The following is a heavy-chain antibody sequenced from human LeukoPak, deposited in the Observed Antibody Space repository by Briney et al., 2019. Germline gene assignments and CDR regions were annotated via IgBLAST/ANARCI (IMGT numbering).Heavy chain of an antibody. CDR2: FDPEDGET. Sequence: ASVKISCKVSGYTLTELSMHWVRQAPGKGLEWMGGFDPEDGETIYAQKFQGRVTMTEDTSTDTAYMELSSLRSEDTAVYYCATIPVTTNSFFDYWGQGTLATVSS. V-gene: IGHV1-24*01. D-gene: IGHD4-17*01. CDR3: ATIPVTTNSFFDY. J-gene: IGHJ4*02. CDR1: GYTLTELS.